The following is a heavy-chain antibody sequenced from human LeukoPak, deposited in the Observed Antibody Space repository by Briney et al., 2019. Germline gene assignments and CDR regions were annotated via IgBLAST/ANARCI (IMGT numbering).Heavy chain of an antibody. Sequence: GGSLRLSCAASGFTFSNYDMHWVRQAPGKGLEWVAVIWSDGSNEYSTDSLKGRFTISRDNSKNTLYLQMNSLRAEDTAVYYCARQMSVFGGGDWLDPWGQGTLVTVSS. CDR3: ARQMSVFGGGDWLDP. V-gene: IGHV3-33*01. CDR2: IWSDGSNE. CDR1: GFTFSNYD. D-gene: IGHD3-3*01. J-gene: IGHJ5*02.